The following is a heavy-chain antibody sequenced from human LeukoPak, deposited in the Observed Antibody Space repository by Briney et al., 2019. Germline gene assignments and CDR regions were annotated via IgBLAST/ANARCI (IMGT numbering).Heavy chain of an antibody. Sequence: GESLKISCKGSGYSFTSYWIGWVRQMPGKGLEWMGFIYPGDSDTRYSPSFQGQVTISADKSIRTAYLQWSSLKASDTALYYCARRSGSYSNWFDPWGQGTLVTVSS. CDR3: ARRSGSYSNWFDP. D-gene: IGHD1-26*01. CDR2: IYPGDSDT. CDR1: GYSFTSYW. V-gene: IGHV5-51*01. J-gene: IGHJ5*02.